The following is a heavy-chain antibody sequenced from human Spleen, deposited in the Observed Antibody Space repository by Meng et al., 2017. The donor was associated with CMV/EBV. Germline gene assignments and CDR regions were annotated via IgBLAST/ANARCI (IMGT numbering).Heavy chain of an antibody. CDR1: GVPMSTSCYY. CDR3: AKPPPGWGEYYFDS. CDR2: IYYTAGT. Sequence: SKTLSLTGPVSGVPMSTSCYYWAGIRQPPGKALEWIGFIYYTAGTSYNPSLTSRPSISKDTSKNQFSLKLNSATAADTAVYYCAKPPPGWGEYYFDSWGQGILVTVSS. D-gene: IGHD1-26*01. J-gene: IGHJ4*02. V-gene: IGHV4-39*01.